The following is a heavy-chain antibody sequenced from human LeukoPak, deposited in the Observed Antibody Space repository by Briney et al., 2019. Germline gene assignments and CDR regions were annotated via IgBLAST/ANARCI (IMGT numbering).Heavy chain of an antibody. Sequence: GGSLRLSCAASGFTFSSLNWARQAPGKGLEWVSSIDSSGGYMFYADSVKGRFIISRDNAKDSLYLQMNSLRVEDTAVYYCLRGDRRDYWGQGTLVTVSS. J-gene: IGHJ4*02. CDR2: IDSSGGYM. CDR3: LRGDRRDY. V-gene: IGHV3-21*06. CDR1: GFTFSS.